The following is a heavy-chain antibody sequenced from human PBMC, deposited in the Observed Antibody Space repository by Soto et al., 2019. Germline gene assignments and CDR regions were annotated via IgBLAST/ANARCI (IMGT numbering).Heavy chain of an antibody. V-gene: IGHV1-69*12. CDR2: IIPIFGTA. J-gene: IGHJ6*02. CDR1: GDTFSSYA. CDR3: AREESIAAAGTAYYYGMEV. D-gene: IGHD6-13*01. Sequence: QVQLVQSGAEVKKPGSSVKVSCKASGDTFSSYAISWVRQAPGQGLEWMGGIIPIFGTANYAQKFQGRVTITADESTSTAYMELSSLRSEDTAVYYCAREESIAAAGTAYYYGMEVWGRGTTVTVSS.